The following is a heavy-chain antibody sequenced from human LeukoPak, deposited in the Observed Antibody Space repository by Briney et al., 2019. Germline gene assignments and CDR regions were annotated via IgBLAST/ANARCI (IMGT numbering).Heavy chain of an antibody. Sequence: PSETLSLTCTVSGGSISTYCWSWIRQPPGKGLEWLGYIDYSGSTKYNPSLKSRVTMSIDTSKNQFSVRLTSVTASDTAVYYCAKSTVRFDPWGQGIRVTVSS. CDR2: IDYSGST. CDR3: AKSTVRFDP. V-gene: IGHV4-59*08. D-gene: IGHD4-11*01. CDR1: GGSISTYC. J-gene: IGHJ5*02.